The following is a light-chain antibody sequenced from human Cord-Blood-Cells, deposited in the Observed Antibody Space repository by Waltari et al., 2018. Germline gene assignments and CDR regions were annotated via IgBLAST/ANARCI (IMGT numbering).Light chain of an antibody. Sequence: DIQMTQSPSTLSASVGDRVTITCRASQSISSWLAWYQQKPGKAPKILIYKASSLESGVPSMFSGSGSGTEFTLTISSLQPDDFATYYCQQYNSYSHTFGQGTKLEIK. J-gene: IGKJ2*01. CDR2: KAS. CDR1: QSISSW. V-gene: IGKV1-5*03. CDR3: QQYNSYSHT.